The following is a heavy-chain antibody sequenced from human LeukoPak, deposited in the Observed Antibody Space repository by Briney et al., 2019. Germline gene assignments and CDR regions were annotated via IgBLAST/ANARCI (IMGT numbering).Heavy chain of an antibody. CDR2: INSDGSEG. J-gene: IGHJ3*01. CDR1: GFTFSGFW. CDR3: ARSSYSSSSSV. V-gene: IGHV3-7*03. Sequence: GGSLRLSCAVSGFTFSGFWMSWSRQAPGKGLEWVASINSDGSEGYYADVVKGRFTISRDNAKNSLYLQINSLRAENTAVYYCARSSYSSSSSVWGQGTMVTVSS. D-gene: IGHD6-6*01.